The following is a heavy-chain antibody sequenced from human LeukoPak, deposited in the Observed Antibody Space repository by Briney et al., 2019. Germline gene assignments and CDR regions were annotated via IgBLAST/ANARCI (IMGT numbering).Heavy chain of an antibody. CDR3: ARGWGSTSSNYFDP. Sequence: PSETLSLTCTVSGGSITSGNFYWSWIRQSAGKGLKWIGRIYGSGSTNYSPSLRSRVTISIDTSKNQFSLNLNSVTATDTAVYYCARGWGSTSSNYFDPWGQGTLVTVSS. CDR1: GGSITSGNFY. V-gene: IGHV4-61*02. J-gene: IGHJ5*02. D-gene: IGHD2-2*01. CDR2: IYGSGST.